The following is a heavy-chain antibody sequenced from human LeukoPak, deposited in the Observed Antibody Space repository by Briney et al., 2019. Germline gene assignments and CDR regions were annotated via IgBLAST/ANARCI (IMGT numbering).Heavy chain of an antibody. V-gene: IGHV3-30*14. CDR3: ARGGYDAIFLFDY. CDR2: ISHDGSNK. D-gene: IGHD5-12*01. J-gene: IGHJ4*02. CDR1: GFTFSSYA. Sequence: GGSLRLSCAASGFTFSSYAMHWVRQAPGKGLEWVAVISHDGSNKYYADSVKGRFTISRDDSKNTLYLQMNSLRAEDTAVHYCARGGYDAIFLFDYWGQGTLVTVSS.